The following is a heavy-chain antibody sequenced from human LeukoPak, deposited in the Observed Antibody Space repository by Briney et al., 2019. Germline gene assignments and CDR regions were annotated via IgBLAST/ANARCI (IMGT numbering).Heavy chain of an antibody. J-gene: IGHJ4*02. Sequence: GGSLRLSCAASGFTFSDYYMSWIRQAPGKGLEWVSYISSSGSTIYYADSVKGRFTISRDNSKNTLYLQMNSLRAEDTAVYYCAKVGSIAAAGPAAFDYWGQGTLVTVSS. CDR2: ISSSGSTI. V-gene: IGHV3-11*01. D-gene: IGHD6-13*01. CDR3: AKVGSIAAAGPAAFDY. CDR1: GFTFSDYY.